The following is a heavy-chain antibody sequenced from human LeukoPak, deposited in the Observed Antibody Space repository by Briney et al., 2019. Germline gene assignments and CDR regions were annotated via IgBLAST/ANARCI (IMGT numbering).Heavy chain of an antibody. CDR2: IYYSGST. D-gene: IGHD5-18*01. CDR1: GGSISSSSYF. J-gene: IGHJ4*02. CDR3: ARDGYTYGSFDY. Sequence: PSETLSLTCSVSGGSISSSSYFWGWIRQPPGKGLEWIGSIYYSGSTYSNLSLKSRVTISVDTSKSQFSLKLSSVTAADTAVYYCARDGYTYGSFDYWGQGILVTVSS. V-gene: IGHV4-39*01.